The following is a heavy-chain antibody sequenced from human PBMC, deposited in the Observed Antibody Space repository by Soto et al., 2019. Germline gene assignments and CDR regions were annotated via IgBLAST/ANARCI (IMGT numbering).Heavy chain of an antibody. CDR3: ATARAQWLEGSRADY. J-gene: IGHJ4*02. V-gene: IGHV3-21*06. CDR1: GFIFGIYT. Sequence: EEHLVESGGGLVKPGGSLRLSCAASGFIFGIYTMNWVRQAPGKGLEWVSSISNSGTYVTYADTVKGRFTISRDNDKNCLFLQMNSLRADDTAVYYCATARAQWLEGSRADYWGQGTLVTVSS. D-gene: IGHD6-19*01. CDR2: ISNSGTYV.